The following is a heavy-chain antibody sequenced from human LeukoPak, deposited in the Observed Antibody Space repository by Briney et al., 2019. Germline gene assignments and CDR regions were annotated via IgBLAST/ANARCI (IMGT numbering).Heavy chain of an antibody. J-gene: IGHJ4*02. CDR2: IYHSGST. D-gene: IGHD6-19*01. V-gene: IGHV4-38-2*02. CDR1: GYFISSGYY. CDR3: ARVYSSGWYYFDY. Sequence: PSETLSLTCTVSGYFISSGYYWGWIRQPPGKGLEWIGSIYHSGSTYYNPSLKSRVTISVDTSKNQFSLKLSSVTAADTAVYYCARVYSSGWYYFDYWGQGTLVTVSS.